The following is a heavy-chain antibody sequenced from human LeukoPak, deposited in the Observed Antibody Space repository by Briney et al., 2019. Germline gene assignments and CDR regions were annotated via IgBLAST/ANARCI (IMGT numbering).Heavy chain of an antibody. CDR3: AKRPSDYGDYVTYFDY. J-gene: IGHJ4*02. D-gene: IGHD4-17*01. CDR2: ISDDGGNK. V-gene: IGHV3-30*18. CDR1: GFSFISYG. Sequence: SGGSLRLSCAASGFSFISYGMHWVRQAPGKGLEWVGVISDDGGNKNYADSVKGRFTISRDNSKDTLYLQMNSLRDEDTAVYYCAKRPSDYGDYVTYFDYWGQGTLVTVSS.